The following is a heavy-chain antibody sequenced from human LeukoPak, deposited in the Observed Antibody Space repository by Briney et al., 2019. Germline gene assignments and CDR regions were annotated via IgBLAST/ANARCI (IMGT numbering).Heavy chain of an antibody. J-gene: IGHJ4*02. CDR2: ISGSGGST. CDR3: AKFRGYSYGPIGY. Sequence: PGGSLRLSCAPSGLTVGTYDMSGVPDAPGEGVEWVSGISGSGGSTFYADSGKGRFTISRDNSKNTLYLQMTSLRAEDTAVYYCAKFRGYSYGPIGYWGQGTLVTVSS. D-gene: IGHD5-18*01. CDR1: GLTVGTYD. V-gene: IGHV3-23*01.